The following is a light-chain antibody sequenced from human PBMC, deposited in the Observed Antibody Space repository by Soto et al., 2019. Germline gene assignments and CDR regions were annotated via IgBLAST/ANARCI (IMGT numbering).Light chain of an antibody. CDR2: DVS. Sequence: HSVLTQPASVSGSPGQSITISCTGTSSDVGGYNYVSWYQQHPGKAPKLMTYDVSNRPSGVSNRFSGSKSGNTASLTISGLQAEDEADYYCSSYTSSSTLYVFGTGTQLTVL. J-gene: IGLJ1*01. V-gene: IGLV2-14*01. CDR3: SSYTSSSTLYV. CDR1: SSDVGGYNY.